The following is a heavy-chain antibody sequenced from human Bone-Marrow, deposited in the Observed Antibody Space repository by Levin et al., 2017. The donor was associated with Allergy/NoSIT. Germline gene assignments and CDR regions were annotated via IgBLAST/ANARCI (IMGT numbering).Heavy chain of an antibody. Sequence: SQTLSLTCAISGDSVSSNSAAWNWIRQSPSRGLEWLGRTYYRSKWYNDYAVSVKSRITINPDTSKNQFSLQLNSVTPEDTAVYYCARDDRIAARGMGSYYYYYGMDVWGQGTTVTVSS. CDR1: GDSVSSNSAA. CDR3: ARDDRIAARGMGSYYYYYGMDV. CDR2: TYYRSKWYN. D-gene: IGHD6-6*01. V-gene: IGHV6-1*01. J-gene: IGHJ6*02.